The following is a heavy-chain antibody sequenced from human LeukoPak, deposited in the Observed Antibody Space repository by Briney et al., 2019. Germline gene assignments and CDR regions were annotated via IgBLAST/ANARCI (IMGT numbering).Heavy chain of an antibody. V-gene: IGHV4-39*07. CDR1: GVSISSSSDF. J-gene: IGHJ3*02. CDR3: ARAPTVVTPPDAFDI. Sequence: SETLSLTCTVSGVSISSSSDFWGWIRQPPGKGLEWVGSIYYSGSTYYNPSLKSRVTISVDTSKNQFSLKLSSVTAADTAVYYCARAPTVVTPPDAFDIWGQGTMVTVSS. D-gene: IGHD4-23*01. CDR2: IYYSGST.